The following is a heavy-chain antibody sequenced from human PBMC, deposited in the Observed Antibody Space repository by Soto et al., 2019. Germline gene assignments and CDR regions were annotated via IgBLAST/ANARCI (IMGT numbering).Heavy chain of an antibody. D-gene: IGHD3-16*01. V-gene: IGHV4-39*01. CDR2: FYYTGST. CDR1: VASISSSDYY. Sequence: SETLSLTCTVSVASISSSDYYWGWIRQPPGKGLEWIGAFYYTGSTYYNPSLKSRVTMSLDTSKNQFSLRLSSVTAADTAVYYCQIGGPRRYYGMDVWGQGTTVTVSS. J-gene: IGHJ6*02. CDR3: QIGGPRRYYGMDV.